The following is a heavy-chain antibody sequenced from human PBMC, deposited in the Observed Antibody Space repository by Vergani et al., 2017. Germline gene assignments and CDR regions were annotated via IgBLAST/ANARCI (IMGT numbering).Heavy chain of an antibody. Sequence: EVQLVESGGGLVQPGRSLRLLCTASGFTFGDYAMSWVRPATGKGLEGGGVIRSKAYGETTEYAASVKGRFNISRDDSQSITYLQMHSLKTEDTAVYYCTRYRPDYGSSWYIDAFDIWGQGTMVTVSS. J-gene: IGHJ3*02. D-gene: IGHD6-13*01. V-gene: IGHV3-49*04. CDR2: IRSKAYGETT. CDR1: GFTFGDYA. CDR3: TRYRPDYGSSWYIDAFDI.